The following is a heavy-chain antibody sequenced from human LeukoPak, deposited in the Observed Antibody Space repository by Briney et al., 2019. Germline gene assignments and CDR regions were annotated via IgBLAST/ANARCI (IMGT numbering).Heavy chain of an antibody. CDR2: ISSSGSTI. CDR3: ARKERWLQSKGGYFDY. D-gene: IGHD5-24*01. V-gene: IGHV3-48*04. CDR1: GFTFSSYW. Sequence: GGSLRLSCAASGFTFSSYWMSWVRQAPGKGLEWVSYISSSGSTIYYADSVKGRFTISRDNAKNSLYLQMNSLRAEDTAVYYCARKERWLQSKGGYFDYWGQGTLVTVSS. J-gene: IGHJ4*02.